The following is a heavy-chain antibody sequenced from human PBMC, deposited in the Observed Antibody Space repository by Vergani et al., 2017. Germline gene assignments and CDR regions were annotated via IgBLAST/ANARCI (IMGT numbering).Heavy chain of an antibody. CDR3: AAGRKVVVPAAMPLLYRNYYMDV. V-gene: IGHV1-58*02. Sequence: QMQLVQSGPEVKKPGTSVKVSCKASGFTFTSSAMQWVRQARGQRLEWIGWIVVGSGNTNYAQKFQERVTITRDMSTSTAYMELSSLRSEDTAVYYCAAGRKVVVPAAMPLLYRNYYMDVWGKGTTVTVSS. CDR2: IVVGSGNT. J-gene: IGHJ6*03. D-gene: IGHD2-2*01. CDR1: GFTFTSSA.